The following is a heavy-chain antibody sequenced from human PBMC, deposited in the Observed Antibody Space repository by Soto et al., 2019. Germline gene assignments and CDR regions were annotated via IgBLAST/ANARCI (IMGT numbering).Heavy chain of an antibody. CDR2: ISTYNGNT. CDR1: GYIFTDHG. J-gene: IGHJ4*02. V-gene: IGHV1-18*04. CDR3: ATLSPLRLGGLGEFAY. D-gene: IGHD3-16*01. Sequence: QVQLVQSGGEVKKPGASVKVSCKTSGYIFTDHGISWVRQAPGQGLEWMGWISTYNGNTNYAQNLQGRVTMTTDTSTTTAYMELRSLRSDDTAVYYCATLSPLRLGGLGEFAYWGQGTLVTVAS.